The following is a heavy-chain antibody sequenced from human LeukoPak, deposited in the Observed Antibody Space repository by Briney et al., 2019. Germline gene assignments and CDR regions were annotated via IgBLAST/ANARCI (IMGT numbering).Heavy chain of an antibody. D-gene: IGHD7-27*01. CDR2: IYTSGST. CDR1: GGSISSGSYY. V-gene: IGHV4-61*02. Sequence: SETLSLTCTVSGGSISSGSYYWSWIRQPAGKGLEWIGRIYTSGSTNYTPSLKSRVTISVDSSKNQFYLKLSSVTAADTAVYYCARQTTGDLYYYYYYMDVWGRGTTVTVSS. CDR3: ARQTTGDLYYYYYYMDV. J-gene: IGHJ6*03.